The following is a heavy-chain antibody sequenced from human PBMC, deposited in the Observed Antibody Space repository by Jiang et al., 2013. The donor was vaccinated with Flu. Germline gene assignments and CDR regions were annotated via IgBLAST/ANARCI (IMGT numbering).Heavy chain of an antibody. V-gene: IGHV3-15*07. J-gene: IGHJ4*02. D-gene: IGHD6-19*01. Sequence: VQLVESGGGLVKPGGSLRLSCSASGFNFNIAWMNWVRQAPGKGLEWVGRIKSKTDGATTDYAVPVKGRFTISRDDSTNTLYLQMNSLKTEDTAVYYCTTDGLRIAVASYWGQGTLVNVSS. CDR2: IKSKTDGATT. CDR3: TTDGLRIAVASY. CDR1: GFNFNIAW.